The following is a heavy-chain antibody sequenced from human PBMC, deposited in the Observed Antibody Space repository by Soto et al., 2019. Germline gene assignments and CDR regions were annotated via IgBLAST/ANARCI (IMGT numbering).Heavy chain of an antibody. CDR2: IIGSGTST. D-gene: IGHD2-2*01. V-gene: IGHV3-23*01. CDR3: AKGKGLTLSSTNY. J-gene: IGHJ4*02. Sequence: EVQLLESGGGLVQPGGSLRLSCAASGFTFSSYAMSWVRQAPGMGLEWVSGIIGSGTSTYYADSVNGRFTIPRDNSKNTLFLQMNRLRAEDTAVYYCAKGKGLTLSSTNYWGQGTLVTVSS. CDR1: GFTFSSYA.